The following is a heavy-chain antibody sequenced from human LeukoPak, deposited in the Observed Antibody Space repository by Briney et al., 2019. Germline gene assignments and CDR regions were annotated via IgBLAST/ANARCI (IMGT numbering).Heavy chain of an antibody. J-gene: IGHJ4*02. Sequence: SEILSLTCTVSGGLISRIEYYWSWIRQSPVKGLEWLGHIYHTGTTLYSPHLNNRLTVSVDSSRNQFSLTLNSVTAADTAVYYCASVSVWELATHPGGSFDYWGRGILVTVSS. V-gene: IGHV4-30-4*01. CDR2: IYHTGTT. D-gene: IGHD1-26*01. CDR3: ASVSVWELATHPGGSFDY. CDR1: GGLISRIEYY.